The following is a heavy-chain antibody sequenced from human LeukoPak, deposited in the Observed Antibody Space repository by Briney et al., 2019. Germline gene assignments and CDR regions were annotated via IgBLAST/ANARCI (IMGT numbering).Heavy chain of an antibody. CDR3: ARGESAFRYSRIAPAGY. D-gene: IGHD6-13*01. CDR1: GYTFTSYD. V-gene: IGHV1-8*01. Sequence: GASVKVSCKASGYTFTSYDINWVRQATGQGLEWMGWMNPNSGNTGYAQKFQGRVTMTRNTSISTAYMELSSLRSEDTAVYYCARGESAFRYSRIAPAGYWGQGTLVTVSS. J-gene: IGHJ4*02. CDR2: MNPNSGNT.